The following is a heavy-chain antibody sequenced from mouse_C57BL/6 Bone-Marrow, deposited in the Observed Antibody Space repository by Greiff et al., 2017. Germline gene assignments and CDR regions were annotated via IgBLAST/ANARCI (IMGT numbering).Heavy chain of an antibody. Sequence: VHLVESGAELAKPGASVKLSCKASGYTFTSYWMHWVKQRPGQGLEWIGYINPSSGYTKYNQKFKDKATLTAAKSSSTDYMQLSSLTYEDSAVYYCAISYYDYDGKGYGGQGTTLTVSS. CDR3: AISYYDYDGKGY. CDR2: INPSSGYT. J-gene: IGHJ2*01. CDR1: GYTFTSYW. D-gene: IGHD2-4*01. V-gene: IGHV1-7*01.